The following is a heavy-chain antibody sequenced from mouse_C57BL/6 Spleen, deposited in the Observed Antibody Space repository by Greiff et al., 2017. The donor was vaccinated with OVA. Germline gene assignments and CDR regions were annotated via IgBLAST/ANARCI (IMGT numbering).Heavy chain of an antibody. CDR3: ARGDGNYVDYAMDY. J-gene: IGHJ4*01. V-gene: IGHV1-55*01. CDR2: IYPGSGST. Sequence: VQLQQPGAELVKPGASVKMSCKASGYTFTSYWITWVKQRPGQGLEWIGDIYPGSGSTNYNEKFKSKATLTVDTSSSTAYMQLSSLTSEDSAVYYCARGDGNYVDYAMDYWGQGTSVTVSS. CDR1: GYTFTSYW. D-gene: IGHD2-1*01.